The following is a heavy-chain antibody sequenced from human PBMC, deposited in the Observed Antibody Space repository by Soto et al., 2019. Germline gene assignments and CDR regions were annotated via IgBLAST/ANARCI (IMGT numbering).Heavy chain of an antibody. CDR2: ISYDGSNK. CDR3: HSSGWYLDY. V-gene: IGHV3-30*03. D-gene: IGHD6-19*01. J-gene: IGHJ4*02. Sequence: GGSLRLSCAASGFTFSSYGMHWVRQAPGKGLEWVAVISYDGSNKYYADSVKGRFTISRDNSKNTLYLQMNSLRAEDTAVYYCHSSGWYLDYWGQGTLVTVSS. CDR1: GFTFSSYG.